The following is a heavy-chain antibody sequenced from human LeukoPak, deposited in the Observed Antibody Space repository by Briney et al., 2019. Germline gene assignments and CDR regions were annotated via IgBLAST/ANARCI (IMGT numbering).Heavy chain of an antibody. CDR2: INTGGSTT. J-gene: IGHJ4*02. CDR1: GFTFSSYW. D-gene: IGHD5-24*01. V-gene: IGHV3-74*01. Sequence: GGSLRLSCAASGFTFSSYWMHWVRQAPGKGLVWVSRINTGGSTTDYADSVKGRFTISRDNAKNTLYLQMNSLRAEDTTVYYCSRDLRGRDDYWGQGILVIVSS. CDR3: SRDLRGRDDY.